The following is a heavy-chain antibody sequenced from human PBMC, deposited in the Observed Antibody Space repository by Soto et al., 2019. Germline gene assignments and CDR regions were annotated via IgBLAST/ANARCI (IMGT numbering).Heavy chain of an antibody. D-gene: IGHD6-19*01. CDR3: ARLASGWQYYYFDF. CDR2: INHSGSA. CDR1: GGSFSPYF. Sequence: SETLSLTCAVYGGSFSPYFWSWIRQPPGKGLEWIGEINHSGSANYNPSLTRRATLSVDTSKNQVSLKLTSVTAADTAVYYCARLASGWQYYYFDFWGRGTPVTVS. V-gene: IGHV4-34*01. J-gene: IGHJ2*01.